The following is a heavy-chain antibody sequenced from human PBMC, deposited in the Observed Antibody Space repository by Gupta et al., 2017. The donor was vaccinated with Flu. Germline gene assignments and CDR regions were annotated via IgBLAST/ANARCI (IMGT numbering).Heavy chain of an antibody. Sequence: QVQLQQWGAGQLKPSESLSRTCAVYGGSFSGYYWSWIRQPAGKGLEWLGEINHSGSTNYNPSHKSRVTISVDTSKNQFSLKLSSVTAADTAVYYCARVENHSSHWGQGTLVTVSS. J-gene: IGHJ4*02. CDR1: GGSFSGYY. CDR3: ARVENHSSH. CDR2: INHSGST. V-gene: IGHV4-34*01. D-gene: IGHD2-15*01.